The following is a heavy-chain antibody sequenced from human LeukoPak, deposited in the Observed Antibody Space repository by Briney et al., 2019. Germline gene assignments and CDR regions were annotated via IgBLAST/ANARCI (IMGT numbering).Heavy chain of an antibody. Sequence: KPGGSLRLSCAASGFTFSDYYMSWIRQAPGKGLEWVSDISSTSIYTNYADSVKGRFTISGDNAKNSLYLQMNSLRAEDTAVYYCAREDGYSSSWYSDYWGQGTLVTVSS. CDR2: ISSTSIYT. J-gene: IGHJ4*02. D-gene: IGHD6-13*01. CDR3: AREDGYSSSWYSDY. V-gene: IGHV3-11*05. CDR1: GFTFSDYY.